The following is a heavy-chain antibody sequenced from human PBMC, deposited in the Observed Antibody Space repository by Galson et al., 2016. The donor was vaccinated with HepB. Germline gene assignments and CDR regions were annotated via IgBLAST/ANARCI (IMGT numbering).Heavy chain of an antibody. CDR2: ITSSGSTT. D-gene: IGHD3-3*01. CDR3: ARDFSWSFEN. J-gene: IGHJ4*02. CDR1: GFTFSSYS. V-gene: IGHV3-48*01. Sequence: SLRLSCAASGFTFSSYSMNWVRQAPGKGLEWVSYITSSGSTTYYADSVKGRFTISRDNAKNSLYLHLNSLRGEDTAVYYCARDFSWSFENWGQGTLVTVSS.